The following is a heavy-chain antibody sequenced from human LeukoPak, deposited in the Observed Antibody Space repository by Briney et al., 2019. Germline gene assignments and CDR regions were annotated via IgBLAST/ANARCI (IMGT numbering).Heavy chain of an antibody. CDR2: ISYDGSNK. CDR3: AKLVLAYCGGDCYSEDAFDI. V-gene: IGHV3-30*18. J-gene: IGHJ3*02. D-gene: IGHD2-21*02. Sequence: GRSLRLSCAASGFTFSSYGMHWVRQAPGKGLEWVAVISYDGSNKYYADSVKGRFTISRDNSKNTLYLQMNSLRAEDTAVYYCAKLVLAYCGGDCYSEDAFDIWGQGTMVTVSS. CDR1: GFTFSSYG.